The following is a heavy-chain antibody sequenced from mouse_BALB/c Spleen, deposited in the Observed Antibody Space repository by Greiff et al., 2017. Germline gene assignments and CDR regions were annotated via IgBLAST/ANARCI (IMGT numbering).Heavy chain of an antibody. J-gene: IGHJ2*01. CDR2: IYPGNSDT. Sequence: EVKLQQSGTVLARPGASVKMSCKASGYTFTSYWMHWVKQRPGQGLEWIGAIYPGNSDTSYNQKFKGKAKLTAVTSTSTAYMELSSLTNEDSAVYYCTDYYGSSYGSFDYWGQGTTLTVSS. CDR3: TDYYGSSYGSFDY. V-gene: IGHV1-5*01. D-gene: IGHD1-1*01. CDR1: GYTFTSYW.